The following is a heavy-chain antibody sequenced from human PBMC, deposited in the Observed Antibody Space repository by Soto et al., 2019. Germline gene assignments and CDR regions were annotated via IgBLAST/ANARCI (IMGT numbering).Heavy chain of an antibody. CDR1: GFTFSSYG. Sequence: PGGSLRLSCAASGFTFSSYGMHWVRQAPGKGLEWVAVISYDGSNKYYADSVKGRFTISRDNSKNTLYLQMNSLRAEDTAVYYCAKIVVGASQHFDYWGQGTLVTVSS. CDR3: AKIVVGASQHFDY. V-gene: IGHV3-30*18. CDR2: ISYDGSNK. D-gene: IGHD1-26*01. J-gene: IGHJ4*02.